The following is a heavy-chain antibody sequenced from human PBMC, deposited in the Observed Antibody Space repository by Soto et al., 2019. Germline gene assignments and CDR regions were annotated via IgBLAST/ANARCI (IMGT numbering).Heavy chain of an antibody. D-gene: IGHD2-15*01. V-gene: IGHV3-11*06. J-gene: IGHJ4*02. CDR3: ARDQRGYCSGGSCLHYFDY. CDR1: RFTLIDYY. CDR2: ISSSSSYT. Sequence: GGSLRISFATPRFTLIDYYMGWIRHGSGEGVGWVSYISSSSSYTNYADSVKGRFTISRDNAKNSLYLQMNSLRAEDTAVYYCARDQRGYCSGGSCLHYFDYWGQGTLVTVSS.